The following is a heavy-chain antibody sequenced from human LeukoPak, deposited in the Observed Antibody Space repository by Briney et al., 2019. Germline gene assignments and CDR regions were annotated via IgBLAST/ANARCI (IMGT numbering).Heavy chain of an antibody. D-gene: IGHD3-22*01. CDR1: GYTFTGYY. CDR3: ARDPDYYDSSEGY. CDR2: INPNSGGT. V-gene: IGHV1-2*02. Sequence: ASVKVSCKASGYTFTGYYMHWVRQAPGQGLEWMGWINPNSGGTNYAQKFQGRVTMTRDTSISTAYMELSRLSSVTAADTAVYYCARDPDYYDSSEGYWGQGTLVTVSS. J-gene: IGHJ4*02.